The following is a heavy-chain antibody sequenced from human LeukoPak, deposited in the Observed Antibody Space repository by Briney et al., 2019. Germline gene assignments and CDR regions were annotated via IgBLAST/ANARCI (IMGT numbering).Heavy chain of an antibody. J-gene: IGHJ4*02. CDR2: ISSSGSTI. CDR1: GFTFSDYY. D-gene: IGHD6-19*01. CDR3: ARDARKAVAGTDFDY. V-gene: IGHV3-11*04. Sequence: GGSLRLSCEASGFTFSDYYMSWIRQAPGKGLEWVSYISSSGSTIYYADSVKGRFTISRDNAKNSLYLQMNSLRAEDTAVYYCARDARKAVAGTDFDYWGQGTLVTVSS.